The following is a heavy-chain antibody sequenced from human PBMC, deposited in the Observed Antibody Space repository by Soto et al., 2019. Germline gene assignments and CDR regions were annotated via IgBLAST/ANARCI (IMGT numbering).Heavy chain of an antibody. CDR3: AREGVNGGNSEGAFDI. Sequence: SVKVSCKASGGSFSSYTSSWVRQAPGQGLEWMGRIIPILGIANYAQKFQGRVTITADKSTSTAYMELSSLRSEDTAVYYCAREGVNGGNSEGAFDIWGQGTMVTVSS. D-gene: IGHD2-21*02. CDR2: IIPILGIA. V-gene: IGHV1-69*04. J-gene: IGHJ3*02. CDR1: GGSFSSYT.